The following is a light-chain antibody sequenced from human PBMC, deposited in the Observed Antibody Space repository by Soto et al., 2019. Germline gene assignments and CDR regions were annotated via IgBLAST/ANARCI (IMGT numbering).Light chain of an antibody. J-gene: IGLJ1*01. CDR1: SSDVGGYNY. Sequence: QSVLTQPPSASGSPGQSVTISCTGTSSDVGGYNYVSWFQQHPGKAPKLIIHEVNQRPSGVPDRLSGSKSGNTASLTVSGLQAEDEGTYYCSSYGGYNNVVFGTGTKVTVL. V-gene: IGLV2-8*01. CDR3: SSYGGYNNVV. CDR2: EVN.